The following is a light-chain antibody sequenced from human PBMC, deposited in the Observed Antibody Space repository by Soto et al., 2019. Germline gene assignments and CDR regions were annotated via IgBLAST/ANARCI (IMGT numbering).Light chain of an antibody. CDR3: RQSYSTPSLT. V-gene: IGKV1-39*01. Sequence: DIPMTQSPSSLSAPVGDRVTITCRASQSSDKYLNWYQQKPGKGPTLLIYAASNLRTGVPSRFSGSSSWTEFTLTTISLLHEDFATYFCRQSYSTPSLTFGGGTKVEIK. J-gene: IGKJ4*02. CDR2: AAS. CDR1: QSSDKY.